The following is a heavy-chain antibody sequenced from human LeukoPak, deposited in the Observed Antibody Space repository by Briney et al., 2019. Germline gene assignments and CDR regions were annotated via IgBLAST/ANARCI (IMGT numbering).Heavy chain of an antibody. V-gene: IGHV3-30*03. CDR1: GFTFSSYG. Sequence: GGSLRLSCAASGFTFSSYGMHWVRQAPGKGLEWVAVISYDGSNKYYADSVKGRFTISRDNSKNTLYLQMNSLRVEDTALYYCARGGYTAGFDIWGQGTMVTVSS. D-gene: IGHD5-18*01. J-gene: IGHJ3*02. CDR3: ARGGYTAGFDI. CDR2: ISYDGSNK.